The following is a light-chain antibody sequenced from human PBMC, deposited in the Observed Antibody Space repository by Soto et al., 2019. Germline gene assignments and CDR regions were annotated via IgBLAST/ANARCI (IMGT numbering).Light chain of an antibody. CDR2: DAS. CDR3: QQYSSYSYT. Sequence: DIQMTQSPSTLSASIGDRVTITCRASQSISNRLAWYQQKPGKAPKFLIYDASSLESGVPSRFSDSGSGTEFTLTISGLQPDDFATYYCQQYSSYSYTFVQGTKVDIK. J-gene: IGKJ2*01. V-gene: IGKV1-5*01. CDR1: QSISNR.